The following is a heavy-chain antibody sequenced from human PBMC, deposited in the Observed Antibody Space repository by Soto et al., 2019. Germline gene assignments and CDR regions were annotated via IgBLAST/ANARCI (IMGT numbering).Heavy chain of an antibody. CDR1: GFTFSSYW. CDR3: AFVPEYYYFWSGYYRFDY. J-gene: IGHJ4*02. V-gene: IGHV3-7*01. CDR2: IKQDGSEK. Sequence: EVQLVESGGGLVQPGGSLRLSCAASGFTFSSYWMSWVRQAPGKGLEWVANIKQDGSEKYYVDSVKGRFTISRDNAKNSLYLQMNSLRAEDPAVYYCAFVPEYYYFWSGYYRFDYWGQGTLVTVSS. D-gene: IGHD3-3*01.